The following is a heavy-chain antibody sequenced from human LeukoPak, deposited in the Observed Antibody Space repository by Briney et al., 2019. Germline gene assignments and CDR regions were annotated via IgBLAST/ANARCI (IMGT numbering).Heavy chain of an antibody. D-gene: IGHD6-19*01. V-gene: IGHV3-21*01. CDR1: GFTFSSYD. J-gene: IGHJ3*02. CDR2: ITSSSTYI. Sequence: PGGSLRLSCAASGFTFSSYDMHWVRQATGKGLEWVSSITSSSTYIYYADSVKGRFTISRDNAKNSLYLQMNSLRAEDTAVYYCARDPSAGIAVAGQSGAFDIWGQGTMVTVSS. CDR3: ARDPSAGIAVAGQSGAFDI.